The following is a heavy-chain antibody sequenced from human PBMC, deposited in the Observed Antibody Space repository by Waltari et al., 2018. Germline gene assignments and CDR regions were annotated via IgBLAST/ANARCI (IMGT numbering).Heavy chain of an antibody. V-gene: IGHV4-4*07. D-gene: IGHD3-22*01. CDR2: IYTSGST. Sequence: QVQLQESGPGLVKPSETLSLTCTVSGGSISSYYWSWIRQPAGKGLEWIGRIYTSGSTNYNPALKIRVTMTEDTSTDTAYMELSSLRSEDTAVYYCATRAQSGYYLDGFDYWGQGTLVTVSS. CDR3: ATRAQSGYYLDGFDY. J-gene: IGHJ4*02. CDR1: GGSISSYY.